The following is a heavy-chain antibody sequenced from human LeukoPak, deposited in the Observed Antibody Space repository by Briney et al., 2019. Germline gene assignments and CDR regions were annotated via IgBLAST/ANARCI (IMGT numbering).Heavy chain of an antibody. D-gene: IGHD1-26*01. Sequence: GGSLRLSCAASGFTFSSNYMSWVRQAPGKGLEWVSVIDSGGRTYYADSVKGRFTISRNNSKNTLYLQMNSLRAGDTAVYYCTRDRSGTYCDYWGQGTLVTVSS. CDR2: IDSGGRT. V-gene: IGHV3-53*01. CDR3: TRDRSGTYCDY. J-gene: IGHJ4*02. CDR1: GFTFSSNY.